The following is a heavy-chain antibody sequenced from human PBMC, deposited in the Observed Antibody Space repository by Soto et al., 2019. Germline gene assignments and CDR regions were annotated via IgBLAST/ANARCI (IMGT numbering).Heavy chain of an antibody. CDR1: GFTFSSYA. CDR2: ISYDGSNK. V-gene: IGHV3-30-3*01. Sequence: GGSLRLSCAASGFTFSSYAMHWVRQAPGKGLEWVAVISYDGSNKYYADSVKGRFTISRDNSKNTLYLQMNSLRAEDTAVYYCARGPSGYIDYWGQGTLVTVSS. J-gene: IGHJ4*02. D-gene: IGHD3-22*01. CDR3: ARGPSGYIDY.